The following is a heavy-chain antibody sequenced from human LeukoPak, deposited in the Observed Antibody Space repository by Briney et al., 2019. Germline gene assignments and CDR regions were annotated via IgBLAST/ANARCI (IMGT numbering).Heavy chain of an antibody. J-gene: IGHJ4*02. D-gene: IGHD4-23*01. CDR3: AKGTTTLVVTKIDY. Sequence: PGGSLRLSCAASGFTFSTYAMSWVRQAPGKGLEWVSVTSGSGGSTYYADSVKGRFTISGDNSKNTLYLQMNSLRAEDTAVYYCAKGTTTLVVTKIDYWGQGTLVTVSS. CDR2: TSGSGGST. CDR1: GFTFSTYA. V-gene: IGHV3-23*01.